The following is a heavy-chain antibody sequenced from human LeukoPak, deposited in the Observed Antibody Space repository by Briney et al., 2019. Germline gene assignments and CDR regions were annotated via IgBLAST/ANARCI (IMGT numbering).Heavy chain of an antibody. V-gene: IGHV3-48*02. D-gene: IGHD5-12*01. CDR3: ARDVAANSPELGIDY. CDR2: ISSSSSTI. Sequence: GGSLRLSCAASGFTFSSYSMNWVRQAPGKGLEWVSYISSSSSTIYYADSVKGRFTISRDNAKNSLYLQMNSLRDEDAAVYYCARDVAANSPELGIDYWGQGTLVTVSS. CDR1: GFTFSSYS. J-gene: IGHJ4*02.